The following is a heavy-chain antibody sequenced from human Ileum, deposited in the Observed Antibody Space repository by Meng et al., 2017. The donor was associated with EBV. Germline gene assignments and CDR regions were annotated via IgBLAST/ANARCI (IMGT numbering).Heavy chain of an antibody. CDR2: IWYYGSNK. CDR3: ARLGSGWAADY. J-gene: IGHJ4*02. V-gene: IGHV3-33*01. CDR1: GFTFSNYG. D-gene: IGHD6-19*01. Sequence: QGELVGAGGGVVQPGASLRLSCGASGFTFSNYGMYWVRQAPGKGLEWVSVIWYYGSNKYYGDSVKGRFTVSRDNSKNTVSLQMNSLRVEDTAVYYCARLGSGWAADYWGQGTLVTVSS.